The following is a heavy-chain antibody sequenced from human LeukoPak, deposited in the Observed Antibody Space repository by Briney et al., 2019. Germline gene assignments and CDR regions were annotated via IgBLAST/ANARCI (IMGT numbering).Heavy chain of an antibody. V-gene: IGHV3-7*04. CDR2: IKEDGSEM. D-gene: IGHD6-13*01. Sequence: PGGSLRLSCAASGFTFSSCWMSWVRQAPGKGLEWAANIKEDGSEMYYVDSVKGRFTISRDNAKNSLYLQMNSLRAEDTAVYYCARGAAAAGTALFDYWGQGTLVTVSS. J-gene: IGHJ4*02. CDR3: ARGAAAAGTALFDY. CDR1: GFTFSSCW.